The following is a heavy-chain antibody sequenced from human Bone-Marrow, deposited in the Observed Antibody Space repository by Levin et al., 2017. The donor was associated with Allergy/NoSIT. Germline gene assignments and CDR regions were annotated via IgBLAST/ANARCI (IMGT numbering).Heavy chain of an antibody. D-gene: IGHD5-12*01. J-gene: IGHJ4*02. CDR2: IYSGGST. CDR3: AREGVGSCYEDGCFDS. Sequence: GGSLRLSCAASGFIVSSNYMSWVRQAPGKGLEWVSIIYSGGSTYYADSVKGRFTISRDNFKNTVSLQMKSLRAEDTAVYYCAREGVGSCYEDGCFDSWGQGTLVTISS. V-gene: IGHV3-53*01. CDR1: GFIVSSNY.